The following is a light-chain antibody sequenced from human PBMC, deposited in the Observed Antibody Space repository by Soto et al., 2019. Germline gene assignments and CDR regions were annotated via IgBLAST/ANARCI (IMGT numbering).Light chain of an antibody. CDR3: QQSYATVRT. CDR1: QGISTF. V-gene: IGKV1-39*01. J-gene: IGKJ4*01. Sequence: DTQMTQSPSSLSTSVGDRVTITCRASQGISTFLNWYQQKPGKAPRLLIYAASRLQSVVPARFSGSGAETDFTLTITSLQPEDFGIYYCQQSYATVRTFGGGTKVE. CDR2: AAS.